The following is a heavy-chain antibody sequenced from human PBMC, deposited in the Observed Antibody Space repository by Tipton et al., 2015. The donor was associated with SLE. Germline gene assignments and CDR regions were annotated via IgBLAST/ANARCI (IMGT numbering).Heavy chain of an antibody. V-gene: IGHV4-34*01. Sequence: TLSLTCAVYGGSFSGYYWSWIRQPPGKGLEWIGEINHSGSTNYNPSLESRVTISVDTSKNQFSLKLSSVTAADTAVYYCARDLSILWKGAFDIWGQGTMVTVSS. CDR2: INHSGST. CDR1: GGSFSGYY. CDR3: ARDLSILWKGAFDI. D-gene: IGHD2-21*01. J-gene: IGHJ3*02.